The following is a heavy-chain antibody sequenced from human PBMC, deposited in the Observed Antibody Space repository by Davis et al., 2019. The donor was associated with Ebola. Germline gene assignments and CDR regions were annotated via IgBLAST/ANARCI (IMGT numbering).Heavy chain of an antibody. CDR3: ASLGYCTGGVCYDY. CDR1: GGSISSHY. J-gene: IGHJ4*02. V-gene: IGHV4-59*11. Sequence: PSETLSLTCTVSGGSISSHYWSWIRQPPGKGLEWIGSIYYSGRTNYNPSLKSRVTISVDTSKNQFSLKLSSVTAADTAVYYCASLGYCTGGVCYDYWGQGTLVTVSS. CDR2: IYYSGRT. D-gene: IGHD2-8*02.